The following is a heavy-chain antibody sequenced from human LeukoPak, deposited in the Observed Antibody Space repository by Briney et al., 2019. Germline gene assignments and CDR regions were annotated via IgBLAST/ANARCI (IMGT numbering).Heavy chain of an antibody. CDR1: GGSFSGYY. CDR3: ARGGKSGYSYGYLHRTTSLDY. V-gene: IGHV4-34*01. CDR2: INHSGST. J-gene: IGHJ4*02. Sequence: SETLSLTCAVYGGSFSGYYWSWIRQPPGKGLEWIGEINHSGSTNYNPSLKSRVTISVDTSKNQFSLKLSSVTAADTAVYYCARGGKSGYSYGYLHRTTSLDYWGQGTLVTVSS. D-gene: IGHD5-18*01.